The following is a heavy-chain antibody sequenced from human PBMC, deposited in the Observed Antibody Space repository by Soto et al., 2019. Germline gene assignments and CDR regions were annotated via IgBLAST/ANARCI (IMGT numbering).Heavy chain of an antibody. CDR1: GFTFSSYA. J-gene: IGHJ4*02. CDR2: ISYDGSNK. CDR3: ARDFSSRRWDVRYFDWFFDY. D-gene: IGHD3-9*01. Sequence: QVQLVESGGGVVQPGRSLRLSCAASGFTFSSYAMHWVRQAPGKGLEWVAVISYDGSNKYYADSVKGRFTISRDNSKNTLYLQMNCLRAEDTAVYYCARDFSSRRWDVRYFDWFFDYWGQGTLVTVSS. V-gene: IGHV3-30-3*01.